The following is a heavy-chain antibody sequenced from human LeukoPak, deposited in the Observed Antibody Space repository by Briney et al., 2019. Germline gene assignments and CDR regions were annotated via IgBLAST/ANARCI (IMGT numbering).Heavy chain of an antibody. Sequence: GESLKISCKGSGYSFSNYWIGWVRQMPGKGLEWMGIVYPGDSDTRYSPSFQGQVTISADKSISTAYLQWSSLKASDTAMYYCARRRVIVGATTWFDPWGQGTLVTVSS. CDR2: VYPGDSDT. CDR1: GYSFSNYW. J-gene: IGHJ5*02. D-gene: IGHD1-26*01. V-gene: IGHV5-51*01. CDR3: ARRRVIVGATTWFDP.